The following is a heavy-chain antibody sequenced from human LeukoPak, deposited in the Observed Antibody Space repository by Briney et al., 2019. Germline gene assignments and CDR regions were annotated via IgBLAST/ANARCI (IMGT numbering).Heavy chain of an antibody. CDR1: GFTFSSYW. CDR2: IYSGGST. V-gene: IGHV3-53*04. J-gene: IGHJ4*02. CDR3: ARDSPPQSY. Sequence: GGSLRLSCAASGFTFSSYWMHWVRQAPGKGLVWVSVIYSGGSTYYADSVKGRFTISRHNSKNTLYLQMNSLRAEDTAVYYCARDSPPQSYWGQGTLVTVSS.